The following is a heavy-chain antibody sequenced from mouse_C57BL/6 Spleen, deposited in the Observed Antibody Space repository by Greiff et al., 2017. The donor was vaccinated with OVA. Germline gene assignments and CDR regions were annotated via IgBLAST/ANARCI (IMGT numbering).Heavy chain of an antibody. Sequence: EVKLLESGPGLVKPSQSLSLTCSVTGYSITSGYYWNWIRQFPGNKLEWMGYISYDGSNNYNPSLKNRISITRDTSKNQFFLKLNSVTTEDTDTYYSARGISTTVVANWYFDVWGTGTTVTVSS. CDR3: ARGISTTVVANWYFDV. CDR2: ISYDGSN. D-gene: IGHD1-1*01. CDR1: GYSITSGYY. V-gene: IGHV3-6*01. J-gene: IGHJ1*03.